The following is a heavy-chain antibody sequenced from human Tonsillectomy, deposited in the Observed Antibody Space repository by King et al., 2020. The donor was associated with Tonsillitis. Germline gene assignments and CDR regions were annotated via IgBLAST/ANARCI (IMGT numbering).Heavy chain of an antibody. CDR2: IKQDGSDK. J-gene: IGHJ4*02. V-gene: IGHV3-7*01. Sequence: VQLVESGGGLVQPGGSLRLSCAASGFTFSSYWMSWVRQAPGKGLEWVANIKQDGSDKYYVDSVKGRFTISIDNAKNSLYLQMNSLRAEDTAVYYCARDAHYDSSGFYYLYWGQGTLVTVSS. CDR1: GFTFSSYW. CDR3: ARDAHYDSSGFYYLY. D-gene: IGHD3-22*01.